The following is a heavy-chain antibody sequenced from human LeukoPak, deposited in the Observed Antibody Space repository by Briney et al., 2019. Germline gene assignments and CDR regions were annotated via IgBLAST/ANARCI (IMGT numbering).Heavy chain of an antibody. Sequence: PGRSLRLSCAASGFTFDDYAMHWVRQAPGKGLEWVAVISYDGSNKYYADSVKGRFTISRDNSKNTLYLQMNSLRAEDTAVYYCARDSLMVYAMENYFDYWGQGTLVTVSS. V-gene: IGHV3-30-3*01. CDR1: GFTFDDYA. CDR3: ARDSLMVYAMENYFDY. CDR2: ISYDGSNK. D-gene: IGHD2-8*01. J-gene: IGHJ4*02.